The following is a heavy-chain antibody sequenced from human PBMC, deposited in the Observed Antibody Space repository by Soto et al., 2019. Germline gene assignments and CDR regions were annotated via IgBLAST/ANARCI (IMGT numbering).Heavy chain of an antibody. CDR3: ARVTASGWFVNGRDYFDH. V-gene: IGHV3-11*01. CDR2: ISSRGVTI. Sequence: QVQLVESGGALVRPGGSLRLSCNVSGFTFGNYYMSWIRQAPGKGLESISYISSRGVTIYYADSVKGRFTISRENAKNSLFLQMDSLRAEDTAVYYCARVTASGWFVNGRDYFDHWGQGTRVTVSS. D-gene: IGHD6-19*01. CDR1: GFTFGNYY. J-gene: IGHJ4*02.